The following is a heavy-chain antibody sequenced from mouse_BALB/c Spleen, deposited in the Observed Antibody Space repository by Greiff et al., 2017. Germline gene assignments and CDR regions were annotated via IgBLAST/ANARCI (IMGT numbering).Heavy chain of an antibody. V-gene: IGHV1-7*01. J-gene: IGHJ2*01. D-gene: IGHD4-1*01. CDR1: GYTFTSYW. CDR3: ARNWAYFDY. Sequence: VQLHQSGAELAKPGASVKMSCKASGYTFTSYWMHWVKQRPGQGLEWIGYINPSTGYTEYNQKFKDKATLTADKSSSTAYMQLSSLTSEDSAVYYCARNWAYFDYWGQGTTLTVSS. CDR2: INPSTGYT.